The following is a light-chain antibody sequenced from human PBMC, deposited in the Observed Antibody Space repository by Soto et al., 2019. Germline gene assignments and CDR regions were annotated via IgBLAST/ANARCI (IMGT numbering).Light chain of an antibody. CDR2: EVS. Sequence: QSALTQPASVSGSPGQSITISCTGTSSDVGGYNYVSWYQQQSGKAPKLMIHEVSIRPSGVSNRFSGSKSGNTASLTISGLQAEDEADYYCSSYTSSRAYVFGIGTKLTVL. J-gene: IGLJ1*01. CDR3: SSYTSSRAYV. V-gene: IGLV2-14*01. CDR1: SSDVGGYNY.